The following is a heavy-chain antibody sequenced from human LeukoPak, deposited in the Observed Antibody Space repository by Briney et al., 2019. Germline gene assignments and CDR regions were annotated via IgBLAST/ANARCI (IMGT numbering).Heavy chain of an antibody. CDR2: IYYSGST. D-gene: IGHD3-3*01. Sequence: SETLSLTCTVSGGSISSSSYYWSWIRQPPGKGLEWIGSIYYSGSTYYNPSLKSRVTISVDTSKNQFSLKLSSVTAADTAVYYCARADPGGYDFWSGCCPHYYYYYMDVWGKGTTVTVSS. CDR1: GGSISSSSYY. V-gene: IGHV4-39*07. J-gene: IGHJ6*03. CDR3: ARADPGGYDFWSGCCPHYYYYYMDV.